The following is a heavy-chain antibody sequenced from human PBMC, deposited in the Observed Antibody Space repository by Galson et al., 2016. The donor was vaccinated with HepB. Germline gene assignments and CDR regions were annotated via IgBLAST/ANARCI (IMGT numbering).Heavy chain of an antibody. D-gene: IGHD6-19*01. CDR3: ARVASGHSGGWGSWAMDV. CDR1: GLTFSTSA. J-gene: IGHJ6*02. Sequence: SLRLSCAASGLTFSTSAMHWVRQAPGKGPECVALISFDSSTKYFGDSVKGRFSISRDNSKTTLYLQMNSLRGDDTAVYYCARVASGHSGGWGSWAMDVWGQGTTVTVSS. V-gene: IGHV3-30*04. CDR2: ISFDSSTK.